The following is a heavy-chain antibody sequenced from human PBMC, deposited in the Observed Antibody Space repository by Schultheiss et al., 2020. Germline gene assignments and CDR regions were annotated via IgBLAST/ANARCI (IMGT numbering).Heavy chain of an antibody. J-gene: IGHJ5*02. D-gene: IGHD3-3*01. CDR2: ISWNSGSI. V-gene: IGHV3-9*01. CDR3: ARDRSSYYDFWSGYLGFDP. CDR1: GFTFDDYA. Sequence: GGSLRLSCAASGFTFDDYAMHWVRQAPGKGLEWVSGISWNSGSIGYADSVKGRFTISRDNAKNSLYLQMNSLRAEDTAVYYCARDRSSYYDFWSGYLGFDPWGQGTLVTVSA.